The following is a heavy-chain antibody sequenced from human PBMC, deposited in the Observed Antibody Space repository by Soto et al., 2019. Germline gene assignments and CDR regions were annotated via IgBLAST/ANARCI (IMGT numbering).Heavy chain of an antibody. J-gene: IGHJ4*02. D-gene: IGHD2-15*01. CDR1: GGSISSSSYY. Sequence: SETLSLTCTVSGGSISSSSYYWGWIRQPPGKGLEWIGSIYYSGSTYYNPSLKSRVTISVDTSKNQFSLKLSSVTAADTAVYYCARHWDPGYCSGGSCYGGPFDYWGQGTLVTVSS. CDR2: IYYSGST. CDR3: ARHWDPGYCSGGSCYGGPFDY. V-gene: IGHV4-39*01.